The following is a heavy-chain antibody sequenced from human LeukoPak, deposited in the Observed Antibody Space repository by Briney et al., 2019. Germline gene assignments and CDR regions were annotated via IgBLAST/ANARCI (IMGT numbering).Heavy chain of an antibody. J-gene: IGHJ4*02. CDR2: INPSGGST. CDR1: GYTFTSYY. D-gene: IGHD6-19*01. V-gene: IGHV1-46*01. CDR3: AGASRGIAVAGTIDY. Sequence: ASVKVSCKASGYTFTSYYMHWVRQAPGQGLEWMGIINPSGGSTSYAQKFQGRVTMTRDTSTSTVYVELSSLRSEDTAVYYCAGASRGIAVAGTIDYWGQGTLVTVSS.